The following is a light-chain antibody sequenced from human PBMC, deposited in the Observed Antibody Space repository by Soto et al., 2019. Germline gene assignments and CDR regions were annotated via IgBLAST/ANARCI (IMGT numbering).Light chain of an antibody. Sequence: ETVMTQFPATLSVSPGERATLSCRASQYVSTNLAWYQQQPGQPPRLLIYDISNRATGIPARFSGSGSETEFALTITSLQSEYFAVYYSPQYNLWPHT. CDR1: QYVSTN. J-gene: IGKJ2*01. V-gene: IGKV3D-15*01. CDR2: DIS. CDR3: PQYNLWPHT.